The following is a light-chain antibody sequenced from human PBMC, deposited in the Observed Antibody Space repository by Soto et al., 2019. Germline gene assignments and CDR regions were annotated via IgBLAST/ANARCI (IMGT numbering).Light chain of an antibody. V-gene: IGLV1-40*01. Sequence: QSVLTQPPSVSGAPGQRVTISCTGSSSNIGAGYDVHWYQQLPGTAPKLLIYDNNNRPSGVPDRFSGSKSGTSASLAITGLQAEDEADYYCQSYDSSLSGYVFGTETKLTVL. CDR2: DNN. CDR3: QSYDSSLSGYV. CDR1: SSNIGAGYD. J-gene: IGLJ1*01.